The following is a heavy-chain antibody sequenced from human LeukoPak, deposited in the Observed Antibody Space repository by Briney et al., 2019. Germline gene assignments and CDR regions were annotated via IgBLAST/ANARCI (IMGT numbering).Heavy chain of an antibody. CDR2: IFHSGST. Sequence: SETLSLTCTVSGGSISSGGYYWSWIRQPPGKGLEWIGYIFHSGSTSYNPSLKSRVTISVDRSKNQFSLRLKSVTAADTAVYYCARTPQLAGSGGYWGQGTLVAVSS. D-gene: IGHD1-26*01. CDR1: GGSISSGGYY. J-gene: IGHJ4*02. V-gene: IGHV4-30-2*01. CDR3: ARTPQLAGSGGY.